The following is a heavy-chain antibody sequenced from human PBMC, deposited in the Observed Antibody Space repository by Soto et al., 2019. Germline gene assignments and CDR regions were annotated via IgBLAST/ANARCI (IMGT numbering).Heavy chain of an antibody. CDR1: GGSVSSGNFY. D-gene: IGHD3-16*01. CDR2: IYYNGNT. V-gene: IGHV4-61*01. Sequence: QVQLQESGPGLVKPSETLSLTCTFSGGSVSSGNFYWNWIRQPPGKPLEWIGYIYYNGNTNYDPSVKGRVTISMDTSKNQFSLKLNSVTAADTAVYYCASRTVITGLNDYWGQGTLVTVSS. CDR3: ASRTVITGLNDY. J-gene: IGHJ4*02.